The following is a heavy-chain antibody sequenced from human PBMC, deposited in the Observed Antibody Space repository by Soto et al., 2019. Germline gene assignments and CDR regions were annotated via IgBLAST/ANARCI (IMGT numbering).Heavy chain of an antibody. CDR2: IIPIFGTA. V-gene: IGHV1-69*06. Sequence: ASVKVSCKASGGTFSSYAISWVRQAPGQGLEWMGGIIPIFGTANYAQKFQGRVTITADKSTSTAYMELSSLRSEDTAVYCCARDRGVTTRGYYYYYGMDVWGQGTTVTVSS. J-gene: IGHJ6*02. CDR1: GGTFSSYA. CDR3: ARDRGVTTRGYYYYYGMDV. D-gene: IGHD4-4*01.